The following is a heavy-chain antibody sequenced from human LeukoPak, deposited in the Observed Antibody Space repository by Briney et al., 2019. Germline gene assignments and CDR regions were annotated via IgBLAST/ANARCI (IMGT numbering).Heavy chain of an antibody. CDR1: GGSISSYY. J-gene: IGHJ3*02. D-gene: IGHD5-18*01. Sequence: SETLSLTCTVSGGSISSYYWSWIRQPPGKGLEWIGYIYYSGSTNYNPSLKSRVTISVDASKNQFSLKLSSVTAADTAVYYCAGSDTAMADAFDIWGQGTMVTVSS. V-gene: IGHV4-59*12. CDR2: IYYSGST. CDR3: AGSDTAMADAFDI.